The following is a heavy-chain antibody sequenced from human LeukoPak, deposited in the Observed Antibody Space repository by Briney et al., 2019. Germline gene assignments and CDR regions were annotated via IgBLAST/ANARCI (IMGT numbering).Heavy chain of an antibody. V-gene: IGHV4-59*08. Sequence: TSETLSHTCTVSGGSISSYYWSWIRQPPGKGLEWIGYIYYSGSTNYNPSLKSRVTISVDTSKNQFSLKLSSVTAADTAVYYCARHPDYSSSYPWGQGTLVTVSS. J-gene: IGHJ5*02. CDR3: ARHPDYSSSYP. CDR2: IYYSGST. D-gene: IGHD6-13*01. CDR1: GGSISSYY.